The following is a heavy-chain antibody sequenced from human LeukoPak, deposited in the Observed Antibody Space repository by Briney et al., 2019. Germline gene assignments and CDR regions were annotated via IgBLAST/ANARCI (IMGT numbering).Heavy chain of an antibody. J-gene: IGHJ4*02. CDR3: AREAGYCSSTSCYEATLVY. Sequence: PGGSLRLSCAASGFTFSDYYMSWIRQAPGKGLEWVSYISSSSSYTNYADSVKGRFTISRDNAKNSLYLQMNSLRAEDTAVYYCAREAGYCSSTSCYEATLVYWGQGTLVTVSS. CDR1: GFTFSDYY. CDR2: ISSSSSYT. V-gene: IGHV3-11*06. D-gene: IGHD2-2*01.